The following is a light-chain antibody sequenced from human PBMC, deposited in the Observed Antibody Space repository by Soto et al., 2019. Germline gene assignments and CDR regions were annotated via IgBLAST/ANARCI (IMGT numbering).Light chain of an antibody. V-gene: IGKV1-5*03. CDR1: QSISSW. Sequence: DIQMTQSPSTLSASVGDRVTITCRASQSISSWLAWYQQKPGKAPKLLIYKESSLESGVPSRFSGSGSGTEFTLPISSLQPDDFATYYCQQYNSYSQTFGQGTKVEIK. CDR3: QQYNSYSQT. J-gene: IGKJ1*01. CDR2: KES.